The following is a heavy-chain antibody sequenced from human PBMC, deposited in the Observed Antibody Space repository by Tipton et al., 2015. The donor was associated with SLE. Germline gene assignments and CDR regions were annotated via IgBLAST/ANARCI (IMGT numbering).Heavy chain of an antibody. D-gene: IGHD1-26*01. CDR2: ISDTGTFE. CDR1: EFTFSTYS. V-gene: IGHV3-21*06. Sequence: GSLRLSCAASEFTFSTYSMNWVRQAPGKGLEWVSSISDTGTFEYYAESVRGRFTISRDNAQNSLYLQMNSLRAEDTAVYFCARDLSSGSSRFGRYFDTWGQGTLVTVSS. CDR3: ARDLSSGSSRFGRYFDT. J-gene: IGHJ4*02.